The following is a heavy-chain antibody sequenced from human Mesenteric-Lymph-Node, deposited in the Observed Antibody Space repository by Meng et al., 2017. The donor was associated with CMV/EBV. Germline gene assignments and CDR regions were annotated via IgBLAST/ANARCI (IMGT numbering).Heavy chain of an antibody. V-gene: IGHV1-46*01. Sequence: ASVKVSCKASGYTFTSYYMHWVRQAPGQGLEWMGLINPSGGSTTYAQKFQGRVTMTRDTSTNTVYMELSSLRSEDTAVYYCVREAGSPNYFDYWGQGMLVTVSS. CDR1: GYTFTSYY. CDR3: VREAGSPNYFDY. CDR2: INPSGGST. J-gene: IGHJ4*02. D-gene: IGHD6-19*01.